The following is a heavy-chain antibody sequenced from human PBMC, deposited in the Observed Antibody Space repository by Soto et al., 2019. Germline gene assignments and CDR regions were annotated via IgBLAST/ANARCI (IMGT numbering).Heavy chain of an antibody. CDR2: ISYDGRSK. Sequence: QMQLVESGGGVVQPGRSLRLSCEVSGFSFTSFGIHWVRQAPGKGLEWVALISYDGRSKFYSDSVKGRFALSRDNSKKTVFLQMNSLRPDDTAVYYCAILPTVTTTSDYWGQGTLVTVSS. CDR1: GFSFTSFG. D-gene: IGHD4-17*01. V-gene: IGHV3-30*03. CDR3: AILPTVTTTSDY. J-gene: IGHJ4*02.